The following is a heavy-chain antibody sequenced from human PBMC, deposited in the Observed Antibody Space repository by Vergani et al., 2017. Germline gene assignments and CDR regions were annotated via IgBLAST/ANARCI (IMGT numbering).Heavy chain of an antibody. D-gene: IGHD6-25*01. J-gene: IGHJ6*03. CDR1: GGTFSSYA. V-gene: IGHV1-69*01. CDR3: ARVDTQVPATSHFYYMDV. Sequence: QVQLVQSGAEVKKPGSSVKVSCKASGGTFSSYAISWVRQAPGQGLEWMGGIIPIFGTANYAQKFQGRVTITADESTSTAYMELSSLRSEDTAVYYCARVDTQVPATSHFYYMDVWGKGTTVVVSS. CDR2: IIPIFGTA.